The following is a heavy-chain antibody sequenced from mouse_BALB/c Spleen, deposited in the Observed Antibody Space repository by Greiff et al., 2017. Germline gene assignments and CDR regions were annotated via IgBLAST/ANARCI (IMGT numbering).Heavy chain of an antibody. CDR3: ARLAFGNYFDY. V-gene: IGHV2-9*02. CDR1: GFSLTSYG. D-gene: IGHD1-1*02. CDR2: IWAGGST. J-gene: IGHJ2*01. Sequence: QVQLKESGPGLVAPSQSLSLTCTVSGFSLTSYGVYWVRQPPGKGLEWLGVIWAGGSTNYNSALMSRLSISKDNSKSQVFLKMNSLQTDDTAMYYCARLAFGNYFDYWGQGTTLTVSS.